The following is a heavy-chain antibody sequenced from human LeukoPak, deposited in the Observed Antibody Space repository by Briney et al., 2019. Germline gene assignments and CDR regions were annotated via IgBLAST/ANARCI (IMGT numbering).Heavy chain of an antibody. CDR2: INHSGST. Sequence: SETLSLTCAVYGGSFSGYYWSWIRQPPGKGLEWIGEINHSGSTNYNPSLKSRVTISVDTSKNQFSLKLSSVTAADTAVYYCARGVVVVAATCAFDIWGQGTMVTVSS. J-gene: IGHJ3*02. CDR1: GGSFSGYY. V-gene: IGHV4-34*01. CDR3: ARGVVVVAATCAFDI. D-gene: IGHD2-15*01.